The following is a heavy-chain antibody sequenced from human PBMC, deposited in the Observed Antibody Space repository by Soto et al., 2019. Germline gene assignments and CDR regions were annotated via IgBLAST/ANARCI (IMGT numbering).Heavy chain of an antibody. V-gene: IGHV1-2*02. CDR1: GYPVTAYY. Sequence: QLHLVQSGAVVKKPGASVTVSCSASGYPVTAYYMHWVRQAPGRGLEWVGGINPATGAAKYTQTFPGRVNMTRDTSTSTVFMELSGLTSEDTAGFYCARGGGVGVAGSAAFDMWGQGTLVTVSS. CDR3: ARGGGVGVAGSAAFDM. CDR2: INPATGAA. J-gene: IGHJ3*02. D-gene: IGHD3-3*01.